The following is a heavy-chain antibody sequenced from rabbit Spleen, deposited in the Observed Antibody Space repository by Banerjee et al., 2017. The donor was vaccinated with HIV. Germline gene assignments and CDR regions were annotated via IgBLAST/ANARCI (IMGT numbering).Heavy chain of an antibody. CDR2: IAGDGDT. CDR1: GFSFSDRDV. V-gene: IGHV1S45*01. J-gene: IGHJ2*01. CDR3: ARNYVSAFDP. Sequence: QEQLEESGGGLVKPEGSLTLTCKASGFSFSDRDVMCWVRQAPGKGLEWISCIAGDGDTYYANWAKGRFTISKTSSTTVTLQMTSLTAADTATYFCARNYVSAFDPWGPGTLVTVS. D-gene: IGHD1-1*01.